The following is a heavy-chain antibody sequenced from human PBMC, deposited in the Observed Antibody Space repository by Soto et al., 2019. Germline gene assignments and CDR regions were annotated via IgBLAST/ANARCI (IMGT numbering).Heavy chain of an antibody. CDR3: AKLDTAMVTYGMDV. CDR1: GFTFSSYA. V-gene: IGHV3-30-3*01. CDR2: ISYDGSNK. Sequence: QPGGSLRLSCAASGFTFSSYAVHWVRQAPGKGLEWVAVISYDGSNKYYADSVKGRFTISRDNSKNTLYLQMNSLRAEDTAVYYCAKLDTAMVTYGMDVWGQGTTVTVYS. J-gene: IGHJ6*02. D-gene: IGHD5-18*01.